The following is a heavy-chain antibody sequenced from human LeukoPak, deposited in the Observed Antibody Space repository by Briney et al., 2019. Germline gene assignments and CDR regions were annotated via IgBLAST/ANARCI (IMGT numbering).Heavy chain of an antibody. Sequence: GGSLRLSCAASGFTFSSYWMSRVPQAPGKELEGVANIKQDGSGKYYVDSVKGRFTISRDNAENALYLQMNSLRVEDTAVYYCARSDFWSGYHRGYFDYWGQGTLVTVSS. CDR3: ARSDFWSGYHRGYFDY. CDR2: IKQDGSGK. V-gene: IGHV3-7*05. D-gene: IGHD3-3*01. CDR1: GFTFSSYW. J-gene: IGHJ4*02.